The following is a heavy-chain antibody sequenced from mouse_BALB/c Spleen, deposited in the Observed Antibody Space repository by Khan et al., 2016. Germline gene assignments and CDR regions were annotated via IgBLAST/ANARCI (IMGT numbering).Heavy chain of an antibody. Sequence: QIQLGRPGPELKKPGETVKISCKASGYTFTNYGMNWVKQAPGKGLKWMGWMNTYTGEPTYADDFKGRFAFSLKTSARTAYLQINNLKNEDTATYGSARNYVYVGDSRFDGGSAGTTVTVSS. CDR1: GYTFTNYG. CDR2: MNTYTGEP. V-gene: IGHV9-3-1*01. D-gene: IGHD2-13*01. CDR3: ARNYVYVGDSRFDG. J-gene: IGHJ1*01.